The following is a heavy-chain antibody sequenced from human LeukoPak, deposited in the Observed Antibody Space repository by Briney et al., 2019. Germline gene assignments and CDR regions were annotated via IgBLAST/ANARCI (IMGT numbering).Heavy chain of an antibody. CDR2: ISGSGGST. CDR1: GFTFSTYP. V-gene: IGHV3-23*01. Sequence: GSLRLSCAASGFTFSTYPMNWVRQAPGKGLEWVSTISGSGGSTYYADSVKGRFTISRDNSKNTLYLQMNRLRADDTAIYYCAKERTQTTSFDYWGQGTLVTVSS. D-gene: IGHD2/OR15-2a*01. J-gene: IGHJ4*02. CDR3: AKERTQTTSFDY.